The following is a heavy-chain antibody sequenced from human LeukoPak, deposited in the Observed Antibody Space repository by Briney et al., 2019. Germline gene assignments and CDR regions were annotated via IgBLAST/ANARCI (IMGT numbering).Heavy chain of an antibody. CDR2: IRYDGSNK. CDR3: AKVRDRPYYFDY. CDR1: GFTFSSYG. Sequence: EGSLRLSCAASGFTFSSYGMHWVRQAPGKGLEWVAFIRYDGSNKYYADSVKGRFTISRDNSKNTLYLQMNSLRAKDTAVYYCAKVRDRPYYFDYWGQGTLVTVSS. J-gene: IGHJ4*02. V-gene: IGHV3-30*02.